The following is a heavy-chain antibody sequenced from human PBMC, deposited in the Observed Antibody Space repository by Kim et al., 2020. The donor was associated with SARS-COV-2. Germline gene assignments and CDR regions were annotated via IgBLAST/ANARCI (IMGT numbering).Heavy chain of an antibody. CDR1: GGSISSKDYY. V-gene: IGHV4-31*03. CDR2: ISYSGNT. D-gene: IGHD2-2*01. CDR3: AKSPAYHGLDP. Sequence: SETLSLTCTVSGGSISSKDYYWSWIRQHPGKGPEWIGFISYSGNTNYNPSLKSRVSISLDTSENHFSLKLSTVTAADTTVYFCAKSPAYHGLDPWGQGILVSVSS. J-gene: IGHJ5*02.